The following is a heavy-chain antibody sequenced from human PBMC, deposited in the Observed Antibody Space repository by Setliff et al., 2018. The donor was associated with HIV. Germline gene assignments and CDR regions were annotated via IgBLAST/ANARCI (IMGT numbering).Heavy chain of an antibody. CDR3: ARTYYDSSGYYYVSFFDY. V-gene: IGHV4-4*09. J-gene: IGHJ4*02. D-gene: IGHD3-22*01. CDR1: GGSISSYY. CDR2: IYTSGST. Sequence: SSETLSLTCTVSGGSISSYYWSWIRQPPGKGLEWIGYIYTSGSTNYNPSLKSRVTISVDTSKNQFSLKLSSVTAADTAVYYCARTYYDSSGYYYVSFFDYWGQGTLVTVSS.